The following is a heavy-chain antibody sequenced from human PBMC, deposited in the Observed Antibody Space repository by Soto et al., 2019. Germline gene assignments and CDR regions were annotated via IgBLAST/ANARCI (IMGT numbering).Heavy chain of an antibody. CDR1: GASISRCGYY. CDR3: ARGARDISGPHY. V-gene: IGHV4-31*03. CDR2: MYYTGST. Sequence: SETLSLTCTVSGASISRCGYYWSWIRQHPGKGLEWIGYMYYTGSTYYNPSLKSRVTMSLDTSKNQFSLKLSSVTAADTAVFYCARGARDISGPHYWGQGTLVTVSS. J-gene: IGHJ4*02. D-gene: IGHD3-22*01.